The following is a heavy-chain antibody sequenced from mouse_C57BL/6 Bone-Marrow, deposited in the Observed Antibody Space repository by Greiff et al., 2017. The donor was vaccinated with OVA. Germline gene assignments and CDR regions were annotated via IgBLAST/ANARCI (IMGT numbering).Heavy chain of an antibody. V-gene: IGHV1-50*01. CDR3: AREGGVAPYAMDY. CDR1: GYTFTSYW. Sequence: QVQLQQPGAELVKPGASVKLSCKASGYTFTSYWMQWVKQRPGQGLEWIGEIDTSDSYTNYNQKFKGKATLTVDTSSSTAYMQLSSLTSEDSAVYYCAREGGVAPYAMDYWGQGTSVTVSS. J-gene: IGHJ4*01. D-gene: IGHD1-1*01. CDR2: IDTSDSYT.